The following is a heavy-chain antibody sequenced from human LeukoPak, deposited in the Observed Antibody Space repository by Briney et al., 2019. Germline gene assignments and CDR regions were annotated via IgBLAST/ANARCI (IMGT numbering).Heavy chain of an antibody. CDR2: ISYDGSNR. J-gene: IGHJ4*02. CDR3: AKDYWGIAVAGFIDY. V-gene: IGHV3-30-3*01. D-gene: IGHD6-19*01. Sequence: GGSLRLSCVASGFTFSRYAFHWVRQAPGKGLEWVAVISYDGSNRYYADSVKGRFTVSRDNSKNTLYLQMNSLRAEDTAVYYCAKDYWGIAVAGFIDYWGQGTLVTVSS. CDR1: GFTFSRYA.